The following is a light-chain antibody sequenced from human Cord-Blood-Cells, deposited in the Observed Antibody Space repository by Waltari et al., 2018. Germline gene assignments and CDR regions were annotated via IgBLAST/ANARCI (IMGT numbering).Light chain of an antibody. Sequence: QSALTQPASVSGSPGQSITISCTGTSSDVGGYNYVSWYQQHPGKAPKLMIYDVSKRPSGVSNRFSGSKSGNTASLTISGLHAEHEADYYCSSYTSSSRVFGGGTKLTVL. V-gene: IGLV2-14*01. CDR1: SSDVGGYNY. CDR2: DVS. J-gene: IGLJ3*02. CDR3: SSYTSSSRV.